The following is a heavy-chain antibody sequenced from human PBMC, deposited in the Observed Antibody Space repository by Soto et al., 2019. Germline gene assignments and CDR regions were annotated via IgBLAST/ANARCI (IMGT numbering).Heavy chain of an antibody. D-gene: IGHD5-18*01. V-gene: IGHV1-69*13. CDR2: IIPIFGTA. Sequence: SVKVSCKASGGTFSSYAISWVRQAPGQGLEWMGGIIPIFGTANYAQKFQGRVTITADESTNTAHMELSSLRSEDKAVYYCARYLSRRDPDTRPVPTDLPLDAFDIWGQGTMVTVSS. CDR1: GGTFSSYA. CDR3: ARYLSRRDPDTRPVPTDLPLDAFDI. J-gene: IGHJ3*02.